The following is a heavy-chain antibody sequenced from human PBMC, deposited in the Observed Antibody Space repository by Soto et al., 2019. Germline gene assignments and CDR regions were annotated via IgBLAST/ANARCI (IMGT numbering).Heavy chain of an antibody. CDR1: GFTFSSYG. CDR2: IWYDGSNK. J-gene: IGHJ4*02. CDR3: ARDRRYSSSPPDY. Sequence: GGSLKLSCAASGFTFSSYGMHWVRQAPGKGLEWVAVIWYDGSNKYYADSVKGRFTISRDNSKNTLYLQMNSLRAEDTAVYYCARDRRYSSSPPDYWGQGTLVTVSS. V-gene: IGHV3-33*01. D-gene: IGHD6-13*01.